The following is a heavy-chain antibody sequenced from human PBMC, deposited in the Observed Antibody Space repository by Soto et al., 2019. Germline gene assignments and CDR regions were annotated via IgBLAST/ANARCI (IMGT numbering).Heavy chain of an antibody. CDR1: GFTFSNAW. CDR3: TTDSPAVVLDAFDI. D-gene: IGHD3-22*01. V-gene: IGHV3-15*01. Sequence: QGGSLRLSCAASGFTFSNAWMSWVRQAPGKGLEWVGRIKSKTDGGTTDYAAPVKGRFTISRDDSKNTLYLQMNSLKTEDTAVYYCTTDSPAVVLDAFDIWGQGTMVTVSS. CDR2: IKSKTDGGTT. J-gene: IGHJ3*02.